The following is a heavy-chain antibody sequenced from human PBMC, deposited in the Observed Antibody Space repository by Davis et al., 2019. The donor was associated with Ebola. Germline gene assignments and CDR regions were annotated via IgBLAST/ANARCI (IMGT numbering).Heavy chain of an antibody. V-gene: IGHV4-34*01. CDR2: INHSGST. CDR3: ARGALSYYDILTGYYPFDY. Sequence: SETLSLTCAVYGGSFRGYYWSWIRQPPGKGLEWIGEINHSGSTNYNPSLKSRVTISVDTSKNQFSLKLSSVTAADTAVYYCARGALSYYDILTGYYPFDYWGQGTLVTVSS. J-gene: IGHJ4*02. D-gene: IGHD3-9*01. CDR1: GGSFRGYY.